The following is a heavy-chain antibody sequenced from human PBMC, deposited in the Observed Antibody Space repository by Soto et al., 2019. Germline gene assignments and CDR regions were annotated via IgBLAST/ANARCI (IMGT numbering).Heavy chain of an antibody. Sequence: GGSLRLSCAASGFTFSNAWMNWVRQAPGKGLEWVGRIKSKTDGGTTDYAAPVKGRFTISRDDSKNTLYLQMNSLKTEDTAVYYCTTDNPYSSGWYAVYRFDYWGQGTLVTVSS. D-gene: IGHD6-19*01. V-gene: IGHV3-15*07. CDR1: GFTFSNAW. J-gene: IGHJ4*02. CDR2: IKSKTDGGTT. CDR3: TTDNPYSSGWYAVYRFDY.